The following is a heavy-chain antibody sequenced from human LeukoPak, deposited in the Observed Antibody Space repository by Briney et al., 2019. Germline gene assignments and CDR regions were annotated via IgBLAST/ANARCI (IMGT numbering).Heavy chain of an antibody. Sequence: GGSLRLSCAASGFIFSNYWMSWVRQAPGKGLEWVANIYQDGSEKNYVDSVKGRFTISRDNAKNSLYLQMNSLRAEDTAVYYCARWNTWGRDFDYWGQGTLVTVSS. J-gene: IGHJ4*02. CDR3: ARWNTWGRDFDY. D-gene: IGHD3-16*01. V-gene: IGHV3-7*01. CDR2: IYQDGSEK. CDR1: GFIFSNYW.